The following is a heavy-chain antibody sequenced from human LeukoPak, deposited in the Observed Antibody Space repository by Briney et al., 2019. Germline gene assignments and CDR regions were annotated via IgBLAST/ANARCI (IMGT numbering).Heavy chain of an antibody. CDR1: GFTFSSYE. D-gene: IGHD6-13*01. CDR2: ISSSGSTI. Sequence: GGSLRLSCAASGFTFSSYEMNWVRQAPGKGLEWVSYISSSGSTIYYADSVKGRFTISRDNAKNSLYLQMNSLRAEDTAVYYCAKTGYSSSWYESGFDYWGQGTLVTVSS. V-gene: IGHV3-48*03. J-gene: IGHJ4*02. CDR3: AKTGYSSSWYESGFDY.